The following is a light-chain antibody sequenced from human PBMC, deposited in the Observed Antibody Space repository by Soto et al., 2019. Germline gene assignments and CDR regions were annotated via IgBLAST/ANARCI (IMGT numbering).Light chain of an antibody. J-gene: IGKJ5*01. V-gene: IGKV3-20*01. Sequence: EIVLTQSPGTLSLSPGERATLSCRASQSVSSSFVAWFQQKPGQAPRLLIYGTSSRATGIPDRFSGSGSGTDFTLTITRLEPEDFAVYVCQQYGSSPRTFGQGTRLEIK. CDR1: QSVSSSF. CDR2: GTS. CDR3: QQYGSSPRT.